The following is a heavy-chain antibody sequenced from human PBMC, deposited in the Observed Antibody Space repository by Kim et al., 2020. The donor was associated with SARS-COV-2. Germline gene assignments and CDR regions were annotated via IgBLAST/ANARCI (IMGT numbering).Heavy chain of an antibody. V-gene: IGHV3-23*01. CDR3: AKGIYDFWSGYPVRGVDY. D-gene: IGHD3-3*01. CDR1: GFTFSSYA. Sequence: LSLTCAASGFTFSSYAMSWVRQAPGKGLEWGSAISGSGGSTYYADSVKGRFPISRDNSKNTRYLKMNSLRAGATAGYYCAKGIYDFWSGYPVRGVDYRDQRALVTVCS. CDR2: ISGSGGST. J-gene: IGHJ4*02.